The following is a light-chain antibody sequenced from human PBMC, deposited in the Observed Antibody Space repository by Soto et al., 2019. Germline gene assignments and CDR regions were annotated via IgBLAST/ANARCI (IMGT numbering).Light chain of an antibody. CDR3: QQYGSSPPWT. V-gene: IGKV3-20*01. CDR2: GAS. CDR1: ESVRSSY. J-gene: IGKJ1*01. Sequence: EIVLTQSPGTLSLSPGERATLSCRASESVRSSYLAWYQQKPGQAPRLLIFGASSRATGTPDRFSGSGSGTDFTLTISRLEPEDFAVYYCQQYGSSPPWTFGQGTEVEIK.